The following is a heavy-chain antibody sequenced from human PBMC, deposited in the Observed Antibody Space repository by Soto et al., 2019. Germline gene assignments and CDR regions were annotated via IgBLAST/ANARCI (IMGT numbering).Heavy chain of an antibody. CDR2: IRGSGGSP. Sequence: DVQVLESGGGLVQPGGSLRLSCAASGFTFSSYNIAWVRQAQGKGLEWVSSIRGSGGSPYYADSVQGRFTISRDNYKNKVSLQMTSLRAEDTATYHCTKARCTGDECDVPDYWGHGTVVIVSS. CDR1: GFTFSSYN. D-gene: IGHD2-8*02. V-gene: IGHV3-23*01. J-gene: IGHJ4*01. CDR3: TKARCTGDECDVPDY.